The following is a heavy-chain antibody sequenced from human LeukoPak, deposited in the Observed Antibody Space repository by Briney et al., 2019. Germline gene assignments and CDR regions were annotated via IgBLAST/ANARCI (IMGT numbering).Heavy chain of an antibody. J-gene: IGHJ4*02. CDR3: AVGTTPYFIHY. CDR1: GYGFTSSW. D-gene: IGHD2/OR15-2a*01. Sequence: PGAPLQISCYGSGYGFTSSWIGWVRQMPGKGLEWMGFIYPGDSDTRYSPSFQAQVTISADKSIGTAFLQWRSLKASDTAIYYCAVGTTPYFIHYWGQGTLVTVSS. V-gene: IGHV5-51*01. CDR2: IYPGDSDT.